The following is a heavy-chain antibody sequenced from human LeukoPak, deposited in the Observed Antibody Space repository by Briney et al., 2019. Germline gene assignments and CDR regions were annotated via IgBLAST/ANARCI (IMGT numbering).Heavy chain of an antibody. J-gene: IGHJ4*02. V-gene: IGHV1-24*01. Sequence: ASVKVSCKVSGYTLTELSMHWVRQAPGKGLEWMGRFDPEDGETIYAQKFQGRVTMTADTSTDTVYMELSSLRSDDTAVYYCATEGKMVRGVYTDYWGQGTLVTVSS. CDR2: FDPEDGET. CDR1: GYTLTELS. CDR3: ATEGKMVRGVYTDY. D-gene: IGHD3-10*01.